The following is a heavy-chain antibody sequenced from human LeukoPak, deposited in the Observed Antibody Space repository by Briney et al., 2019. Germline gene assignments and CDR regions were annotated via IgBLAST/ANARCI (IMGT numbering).Heavy chain of an antibody. J-gene: IGHJ5*02. CDR2: ISVYNGNT. D-gene: IGHD2-2*01. Sequence: ASVKVSCKASGYTFTSYGINWVRQAPGQGLEWMGWISVYNGNTNYAQKFQGSVTMTTGTSTSTAYMELRSLRSDDTAVYFCAMSFCSSTSCYDSQYNWFDPWGQGTLVTVSS. V-gene: IGHV1-18*01. CDR1: GYTFTSYG. CDR3: AMSFCSSTSCYDSQYNWFDP.